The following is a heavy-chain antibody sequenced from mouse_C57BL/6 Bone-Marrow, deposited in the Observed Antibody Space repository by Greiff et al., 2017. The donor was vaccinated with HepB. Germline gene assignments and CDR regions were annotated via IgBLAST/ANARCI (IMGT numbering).Heavy chain of an antibody. J-gene: IGHJ4*01. CDR3: ARSGDWSYAMDY. V-gene: IGHV1-81*01. Sequence: QVQLQQSGAELARPGASVKLSCKASVYTFTSYGISWVKQRTGQGLEWIGEIYPRSGNTYYNEKFKGKATLTADKSSSTAYMELRSLTSEDSAVYFCARSGDWSYAMDYWGQGTSVTVSS. CDR2: IYPRSGNT. D-gene: IGHD3-1*01. CDR1: VYTFTSYG.